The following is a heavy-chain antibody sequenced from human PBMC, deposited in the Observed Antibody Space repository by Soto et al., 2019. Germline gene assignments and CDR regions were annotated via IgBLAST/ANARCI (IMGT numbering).Heavy chain of an antibody. CDR2: IYYSGST. CDR1: GGSISGYY. V-gene: IGHV4-59*01. J-gene: IGHJ6*03. CDR3: ARRVGVVLDYYYYMDV. D-gene: IGHD3-3*01. Sequence: SETLSLTCTVSGGSISGYYWSWVRQPPGKGLEWIGYIYYSGSTNYNPSLKSRVTISVDTSKNQISLKLSSVTAADTAVYYCARRVGVVLDYYYYMDVWGKGTTVTVSS.